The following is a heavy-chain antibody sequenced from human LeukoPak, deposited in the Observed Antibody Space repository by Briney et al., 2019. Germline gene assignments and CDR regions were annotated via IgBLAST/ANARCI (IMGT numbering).Heavy chain of an antibody. V-gene: IGHV3-23*01. J-gene: IGHJ4*02. CDR2: ISGSGGST. Sequence: GGSLRLSCAASGFTFSSYAMSWVRQAPGKGLEWVSAISGSGGSTYYADSVKGRFTISRDNSKNTLYLQMNSLRGEDTAFYYCAKAYYYDSSGYIDYWGQGTLVTVSS. CDR3: AKAYYYDSSGYIDY. D-gene: IGHD3-22*01. CDR1: GFTFSSYA.